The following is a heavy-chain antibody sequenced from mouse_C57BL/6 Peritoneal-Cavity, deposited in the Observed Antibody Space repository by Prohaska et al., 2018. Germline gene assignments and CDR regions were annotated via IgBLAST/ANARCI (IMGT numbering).Heavy chain of an antibody. D-gene: IGHD1-1*01. CDR3: ARADITTVEADY. Sequence: MSCKASGYTFTSYTMPWVKQRTGQSREWIGYMNPSSGDTKYNQKYKDKATLTAENSSSRADMQLSSLTTEDSAVYYCARADITTVEADYWGQGTTLTVSS. V-gene: IGHV1-4*01. J-gene: IGHJ2*01. CDR1: GYTFTSYT. CDR2: MNPSSGDT.